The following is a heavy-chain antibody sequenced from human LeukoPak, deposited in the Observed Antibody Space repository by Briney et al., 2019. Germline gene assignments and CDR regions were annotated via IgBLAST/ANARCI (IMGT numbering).Heavy chain of an antibody. CDR3: VRGGYCTSTICYSLNAFDI. V-gene: IGHV3-48*04. CDR1: GFTFSSYS. J-gene: IGHJ3*02. Sequence: GGSLRLSCAASGFTFSSYSMNWVRQAPGKGLEWVSYIGTGGSTIYYADSVKGRFTISRDDANNSLYLQMNSLRAEDTAVYYCVRGGYCTSTICYSLNAFDIWGQGTTVTVSS. D-gene: IGHD2-2*01. CDR2: IGTGGSTI.